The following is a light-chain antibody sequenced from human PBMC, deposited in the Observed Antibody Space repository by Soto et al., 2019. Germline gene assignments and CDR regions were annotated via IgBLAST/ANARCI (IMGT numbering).Light chain of an antibody. Sequence: EIVLTQSPGTLSLSPGERATLSCRASQSVSSSYLAWYQQKPGQAPRLLIYGASSGATGIPDRFSGSGSGTDFTLTISRLEPEDFEVYYCQQYGSSTWTFGQGTKVDIK. CDR2: GAS. CDR1: QSVSSSY. CDR3: QQYGSSTWT. V-gene: IGKV3-20*01. J-gene: IGKJ1*01.